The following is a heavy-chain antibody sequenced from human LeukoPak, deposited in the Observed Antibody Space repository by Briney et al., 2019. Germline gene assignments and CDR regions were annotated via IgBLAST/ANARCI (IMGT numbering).Heavy chain of an antibody. CDR3: ARDHYDILTGPPYYYCGMDV. Sequence: SVKVSCKASGGTFSRYAISWVRQAPGQGLEWMGGIIPFFGTANYAQKSQGRVTITADESTSTAYMELSSLRSEDTAVYYCARDHYDILTGPPYYYCGMDVWGKGTTVTVSS. CDR1: GGTFSRYA. J-gene: IGHJ6*04. V-gene: IGHV1-69*01. CDR2: IIPFFGTA. D-gene: IGHD3-9*01.